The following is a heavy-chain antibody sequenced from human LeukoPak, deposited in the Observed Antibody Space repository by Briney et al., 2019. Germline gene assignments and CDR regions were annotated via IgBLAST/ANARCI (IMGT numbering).Heavy chain of an antibody. CDR2: IYTSGST. D-gene: IGHD5-18*01. J-gene: IGHJ4*02. CDR3: ARVQLWSVYYLDY. Sequence: PSQTLSLTCTVSGGSISSGSYYWSWIRQPAGKGLEWIGRIYTSGSTNYNPSLKSRVTISVDTSKNQFSLKLSSVTAADTAVYYCARVQLWSVYYLDYWGQGTLVTVSS. V-gene: IGHV4-61*02. CDR1: GGSISSGSYY.